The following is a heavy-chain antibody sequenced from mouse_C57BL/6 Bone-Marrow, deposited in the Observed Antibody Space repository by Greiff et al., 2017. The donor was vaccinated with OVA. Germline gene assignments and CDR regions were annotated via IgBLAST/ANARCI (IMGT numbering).Heavy chain of an antibody. CDR2: LWSGGST. V-gene: IGHV2-2*01. Sequence: QVQLQQSGPGLVQPSQSLSITCTVSGFSLTSYGVHWFRQSSGKGLVWLGVLWSGGSTDNNAAFISNLSISKDNAKSQVFFKINSLQADDTAIYYCARNFPEDYWGQGTSVTVSS. J-gene: IGHJ4*01. CDR1: GFSLTSYG. CDR3: ARNFPEDY.